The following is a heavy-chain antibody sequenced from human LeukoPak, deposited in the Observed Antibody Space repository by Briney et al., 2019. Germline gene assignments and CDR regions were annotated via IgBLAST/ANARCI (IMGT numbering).Heavy chain of an antibody. V-gene: IGHV3-30*18. J-gene: IGHJ4*02. D-gene: IGHD5-24*01. CDR2: ISYDGSNK. CDR3: AKEGEDRWLQSPGFDY. CDR1: GFTFSSYG. Sequence: PGGSLRLSCAASGFTFSSYGMHWVRQAPGKGLEWVAVISYDGSNKYYADSVKGRFTISRDNSKNTLYLQMNSLRAEDTAVYYCAKEGEDRWLQSPGFDYWGQGTLVTVSS.